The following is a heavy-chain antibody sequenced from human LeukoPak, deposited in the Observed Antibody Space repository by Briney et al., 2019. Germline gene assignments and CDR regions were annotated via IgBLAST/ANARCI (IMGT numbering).Heavy chain of an antibody. Sequence: ASVKVSCKASGYTFTGYYMHWVRQAPGQGLEWMGWINPNSGGTNYAQKFQSRVTMTRDTSISTAYMELSRPRSDDTAVNYCARDQTGHSSGWYKPIDYWGQGTLVTVSS. J-gene: IGHJ4*02. V-gene: IGHV1-2*02. CDR3: ARDQTGHSSGWYKPIDY. D-gene: IGHD6-19*01. CDR2: INPNSGGT. CDR1: GYTFTGYY.